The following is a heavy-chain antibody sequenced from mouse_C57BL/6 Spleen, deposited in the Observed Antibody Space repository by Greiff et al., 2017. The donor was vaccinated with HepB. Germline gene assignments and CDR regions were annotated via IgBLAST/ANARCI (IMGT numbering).Heavy chain of an antibody. Sequence: QVQLKESGPGLVQPSQSLSITCTVSGFSLTSYGVHWVRQSPGKGLEWLGVIWSGGSTDYNAAFISRLSISKDNSKSQVFFKMNSLQADDTAIYYCARSDDYLDGLAWFAYWGQGTLVTVSA. J-gene: IGHJ3*01. CDR3: ARSDDYLDGLAWFAY. V-gene: IGHV2-2*01. CDR1: GFSLTSYG. D-gene: IGHD2-4*01. CDR2: IWSGGST.